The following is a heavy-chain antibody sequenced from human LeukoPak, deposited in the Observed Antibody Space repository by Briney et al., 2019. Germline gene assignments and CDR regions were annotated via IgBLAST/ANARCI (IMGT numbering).Heavy chain of an antibody. CDR1: GYTFTNYG. J-gene: IGHJ4*02. D-gene: IGHD3-10*01. CDR2: ISAYNGNT. V-gene: IGHV1-18*01. Sequence: APVRVSCKASGYTFTNYGISWVRQAPGQGLEWMGWISAYNGNTNYAQKLQGRATMTTDTSTSTAYMELRSLRSDDTAVYYCAGGSGSYLDYWGQGTLVTVSS. CDR3: AGGSGSYLDY.